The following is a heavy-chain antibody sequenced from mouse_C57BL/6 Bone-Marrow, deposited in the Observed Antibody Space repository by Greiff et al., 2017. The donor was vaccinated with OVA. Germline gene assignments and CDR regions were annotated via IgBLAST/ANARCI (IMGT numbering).Heavy chain of an antibody. CDR1: GYSFTDYN. CDR2: INPNYGTT. J-gene: IGHJ4*01. Sequence: VQLKQSGPELVKPGASVKISCTASGYSFTDYNMHWVKQSHGKGLEWIGVINPNYGTTSYNQKFKGKATLTVDHSSTTAYMQLNSLTSEDATVYYCARWFAYYYAMDYWGQGTSVTVSS. D-gene: IGHD2-2*01. V-gene: IGHV1-39*01. CDR3: ARWFAYYYAMDY.